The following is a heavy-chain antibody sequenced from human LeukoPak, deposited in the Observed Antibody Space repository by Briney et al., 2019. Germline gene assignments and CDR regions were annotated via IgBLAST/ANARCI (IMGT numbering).Heavy chain of an antibody. CDR1: GYTFTSYG. CDR2: ISAYNGNT. Sequence: ASVKVSCKASGYTFTSYGISWVRQAPGQGLEWMGWISAYNGNTNYAQKFQGRVTITTDESTSTAYMELSSLRSEDTAVYYCARDDDSRPARGTMGFDPWGQGTLVTVSS. D-gene: IGHD3-22*01. J-gene: IGHJ5*02. CDR3: ARDDDSRPARGTMGFDP. V-gene: IGHV1-18*01.